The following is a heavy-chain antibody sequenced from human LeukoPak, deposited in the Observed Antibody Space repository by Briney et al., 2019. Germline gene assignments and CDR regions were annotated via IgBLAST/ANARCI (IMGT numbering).Heavy chain of an antibody. CDR3: ARDLAYSPHTYYYYSYMDI. J-gene: IGHJ6*03. D-gene: IGHD4-11*01. CDR1: GVSISSYH. CDR2: VYASGST. V-gene: IGHV4-4*07. Sequence: PSETLSLTCNVSGVSISSYHWSWIRQTAGKGLEWIGCVYASGSTNYNPSLQSRLTMSVDTSKSQFSLKLTSVTAADTAVYYCARDLAYSPHTYYYYSYMDIWGKGTTVTVSS.